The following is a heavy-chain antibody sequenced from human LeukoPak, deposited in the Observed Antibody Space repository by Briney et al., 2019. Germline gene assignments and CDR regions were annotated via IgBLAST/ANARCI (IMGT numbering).Heavy chain of an antibody. J-gene: IGHJ6*02. CDR2: IASGGGANR. V-gene: IGHV3-48*03. CDR3: ARIGTTTRGPAGLDV. D-gene: IGHD2/OR15-2a*01. Sequence: PGGSLTLSCAAPGFTFSSYEMNWVRQAPGKGLEWVSYIASGGGANRFYSESVKGRFTISRDNAKNSLYLHMNSLRAEDTGVYYCARIGTTTRGPAGLDVWGQGTTVTVSS. CDR1: GFTFSSYE.